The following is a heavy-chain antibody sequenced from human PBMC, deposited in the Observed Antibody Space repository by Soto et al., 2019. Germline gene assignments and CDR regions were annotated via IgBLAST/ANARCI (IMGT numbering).Heavy chain of an antibody. Sequence: QVQQVQSGADVKKPGSSVKVSCKTSGGSFGSSAISWVRQAPAQGLEWMGEIIPVFDKANYAQNFQDRLTITADESTGTVFMQLSSLRSDDTAVYFCARLRRYWGDAFDLWGQGTFVTVSS. CDR1: GGSFGSSA. J-gene: IGHJ3*01. CDR2: IIPVFDKA. V-gene: IGHV1-69*01. CDR3: ARLRRYWGDAFDL. D-gene: IGHD2-15*01.